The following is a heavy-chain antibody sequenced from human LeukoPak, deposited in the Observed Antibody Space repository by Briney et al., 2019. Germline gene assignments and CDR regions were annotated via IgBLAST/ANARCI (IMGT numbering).Heavy chain of an antibody. CDR3: ARYTEGNGFDI. V-gene: IGHV4-59*01. Sequence: SETLSLTCTVSGGSISSYYWSWIRQPPGKGLEWIGYIYYSGSTNYNPSLKSRVTISVDTSKNQFSLKLSSVTAADTAVYYCARYTEGNGFDIWGQGTVVTVSA. CDR1: GGSISSYY. CDR2: IYYSGST. J-gene: IGHJ3*02.